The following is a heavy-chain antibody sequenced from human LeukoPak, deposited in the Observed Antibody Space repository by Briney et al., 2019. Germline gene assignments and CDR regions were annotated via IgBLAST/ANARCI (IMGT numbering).Heavy chain of an antibody. J-gene: IGHJ5*02. CDR2: IIPIFGTA. CDR1: GGTFSSYA. Sequence: SVKVSCKASGGTFSSYAISWVRQAPGQGLEWMGGIIPIFGTANYAQKFQGRVTITADESTSTAYMELSSLRSEDTAMYYCARFSGASLSQNWFDPWGQGTLVTVSS. CDR3: ARFSGASLSQNWFDP. D-gene: IGHD1-26*01. V-gene: IGHV1-69*13.